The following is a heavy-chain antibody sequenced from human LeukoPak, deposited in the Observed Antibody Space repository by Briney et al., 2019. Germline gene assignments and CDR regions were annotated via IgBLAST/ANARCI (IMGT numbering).Heavy chain of an antibody. CDR1: GFTFSSYW. CDR3: ARDGYCSGTSCYEGPFDY. CDR2: IKQDGSEK. V-gene: IGHV3-7*01. Sequence: GGSLRLSCAASGFTFSSYWMSWVRQAPGKGLEWVANIKQDGSEKYYVDSVKGRFTISRDNAKNSLYLQMNSLRAEDTAVYYCARDGYCSGTSCYEGPFDYWGQGTLVTVSS. J-gene: IGHJ4*02. D-gene: IGHD2-2*03.